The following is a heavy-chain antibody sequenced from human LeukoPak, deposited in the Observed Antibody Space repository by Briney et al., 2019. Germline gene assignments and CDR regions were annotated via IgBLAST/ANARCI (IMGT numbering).Heavy chain of an antibody. J-gene: IGHJ4*02. CDR1: GGSISSYY. CDR2: IYYSGST. CDR3: ARDSSGWYGGSDY. V-gene: IGHV4-59*01. Sequence: PSETLSLTCTVSGGSISSYYWSWIRQPPGKGLEGIEYIYYSGSTNYNPSLKSRVTISVDTSKNQFSLKLSSVTAADTAVYYCARDSSGWYGGSDYWGQGTLVTVSS. D-gene: IGHD6-19*01.